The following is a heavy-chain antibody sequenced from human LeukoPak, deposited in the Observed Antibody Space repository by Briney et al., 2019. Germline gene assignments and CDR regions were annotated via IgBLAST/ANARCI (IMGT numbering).Heavy chain of an antibody. V-gene: IGHV4-30-4*01. Sequence: PSETLSLTCTVSGGSISSGDYYWSWIRQPPGKGLEWIGYIYYSGSTYYNPSLKSRVTISVDTSKNQFSLKLSSVTAADTAVYYCAREVATDNGVFDIWGQGTMVTVSS. CDR1: GGSISSGDYY. J-gene: IGHJ3*02. CDR3: AREVATDNGVFDI. CDR2: IYYSGST. D-gene: IGHD5-12*01.